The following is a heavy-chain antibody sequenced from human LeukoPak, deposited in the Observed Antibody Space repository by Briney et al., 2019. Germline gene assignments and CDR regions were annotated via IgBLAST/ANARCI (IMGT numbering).Heavy chain of an antibody. D-gene: IGHD2-2*01. CDR3: ARLEQVLSTTNYGMDV. CDR1: GYTFTSYD. V-gene: IGHV1-8*01. Sequence: ASVKVSCKVSGYTFTSYDINWVRQATGQGLEWMGWMNPNSGNTGYAQKFQGRVTMTRNTSISTAYMELRSLRSEDTAVYYCARLEQVLSTTNYGMDVWGQGATVTVSS. J-gene: IGHJ6*02. CDR2: MNPNSGNT.